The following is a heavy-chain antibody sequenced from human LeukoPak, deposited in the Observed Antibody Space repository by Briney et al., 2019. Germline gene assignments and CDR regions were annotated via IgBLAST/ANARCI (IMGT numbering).Heavy chain of an antibody. CDR3: ARDQNYYGSGSYYNADH. CDR2: INPNSGGT. D-gene: IGHD3-10*01. Sequence: ASVKVSCKASGYTFTSYYMHWVRQAPGQGLEWMGWINPNSGGTNYAQKFQGRVTMTRDTSISTASLELSRLGSDDAAVYYCARDQNYYGSGSYYNADHWGQGTLVTVSS. J-gene: IGHJ4*02. V-gene: IGHV1-2*02. CDR1: GYTFTSYY.